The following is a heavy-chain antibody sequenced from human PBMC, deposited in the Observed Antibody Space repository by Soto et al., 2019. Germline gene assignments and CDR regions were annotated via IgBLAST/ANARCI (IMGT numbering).Heavy chain of an antibody. CDR3: ASPTLGAFDI. CDR2: IYYSGST. Sequence: QLQLQESGPGLVKPSETLSLTCTVSGGSISNSNYYWGWIRQPPGKGLEWFGSIYYSGSTSYNSSLKSRVTISVDTSKNQYSLRLTSVTAADTAVYYCASPTLGAFDIWGQGTMVTVSS. CDR1: GGSISNSNYY. D-gene: IGHD3-16*01. J-gene: IGHJ3*02. V-gene: IGHV4-39*01.